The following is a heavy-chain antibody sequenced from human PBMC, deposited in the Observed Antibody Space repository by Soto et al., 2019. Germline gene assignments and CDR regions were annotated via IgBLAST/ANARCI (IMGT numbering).Heavy chain of an antibody. CDR3: AKLGYCSSTSCYRYWYFDL. V-gene: IGHV3-23*01. Sequence: EVQLLESGGGLVQPGGSLRLSCAASGFTFSSYAMSWVRQAPGKGLEWVSAISGSGGSTYYADSVKGRFTISRDNSKNTLYLQMNGLRAEDTDVYYCAKLGYCSSTSCYRYWYFDLWGRGTLVHVSS. J-gene: IGHJ2*01. CDR1: GFTFSSYA. D-gene: IGHD2-2*01. CDR2: ISGSGGST.